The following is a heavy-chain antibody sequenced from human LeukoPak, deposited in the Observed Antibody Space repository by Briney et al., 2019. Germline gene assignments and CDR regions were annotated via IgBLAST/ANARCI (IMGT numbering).Heavy chain of an antibody. V-gene: IGHV1-69*05. D-gene: IGHD1-1*01. CDR1: GGTFSSYA. CDR2: IIPIFGTA. CDR3: ASARMEDYYYYMDV. Sequence: SVKVTCKASGGTFSSYAISWVRQAPGQGLEWMGGIIPIFGTANYAQKFQGRVTITTDESTSTAYMELSSLRSEDTAVYYCASARMEDYYYYMDVWGKGTTVTVSS. J-gene: IGHJ6*03.